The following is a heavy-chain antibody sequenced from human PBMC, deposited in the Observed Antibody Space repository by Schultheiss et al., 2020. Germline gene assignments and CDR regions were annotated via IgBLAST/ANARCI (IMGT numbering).Heavy chain of an antibody. Sequence: ASVKVSCKASGYTFTSYAMHWVRQAPGQGLEWMGRINPNSGGTNYAQKFQGWVTMTRDTSISTAYMELSRLRSDDTAVYYCARDSSFPGHPPGGPYLARIYFDYWGQGTLVTVSS. CDR3: ARDSSFPGHPPGGPYLARIYFDY. D-gene: IGHD2-15*01. V-gene: IGHV1-2*04. CDR2: INPNSGGT. CDR1: GYTFTSYA. J-gene: IGHJ4*02.